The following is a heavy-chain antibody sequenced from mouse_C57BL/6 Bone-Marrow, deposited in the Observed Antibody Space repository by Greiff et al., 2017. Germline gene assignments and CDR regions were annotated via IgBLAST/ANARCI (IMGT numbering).Heavy chain of an antibody. Sequence: EVQLVESGGGLVKPGGSLQLSCAASGFTFSSYAMSWVRQTPEKRLEWVATISDGGSYTYYPDNVKGRFTISRDNAKNNLYLQMSHLKSEDTAMYYCAGDYGDYCYFDVRGTATTVTVSS. D-gene: IGHD2-13*01. CDR2: ISDGGSYT. CDR1: GFTFSSYA. CDR3: AGDYGDYCYFDV. J-gene: IGHJ1*03. V-gene: IGHV5-4*01.